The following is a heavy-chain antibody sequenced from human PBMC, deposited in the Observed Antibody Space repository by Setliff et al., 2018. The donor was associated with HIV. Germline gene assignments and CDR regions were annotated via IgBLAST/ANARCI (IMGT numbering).Heavy chain of an antibody. CDR3: AGSPTTMVRGVIIKVKYFDL. D-gene: IGHD3-10*01. CDR2: MNPNSGNT. Sequence: ASVKVSCKTSGYTFTSYDINWVRQATGQGLEWMGWMNPNSGNTGYAQKFQGRVTITTDESTSTAYMELSSLRSEDTAVYYCAGSPTTMVRGVIIKVKYFDLWGRGTLVTVSS. J-gene: IGHJ2*01. V-gene: IGHV1-8*01. CDR1: GYTFTSYD.